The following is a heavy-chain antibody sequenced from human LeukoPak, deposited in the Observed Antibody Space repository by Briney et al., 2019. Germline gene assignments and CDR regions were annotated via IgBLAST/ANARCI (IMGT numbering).Heavy chain of an antibody. CDR3: AGRGSGSYFDY. D-gene: IGHD3-10*01. Sequence: PGGSLRLSCTVSGFSVSDNSMSWVRQAPGKGLEWVSAISGSGGSTYYADSVKGRFTISRDNSKNTLYLQMHSLRAEDTAVYYCAGRGSGSYFDYWGQGTLVTVSS. CDR2: ISGSGGST. CDR1: GFSVSDNS. V-gene: IGHV3-23*01. J-gene: IGHJ4*02.